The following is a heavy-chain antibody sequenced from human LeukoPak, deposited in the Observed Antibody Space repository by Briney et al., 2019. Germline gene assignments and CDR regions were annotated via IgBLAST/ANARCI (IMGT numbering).Heavy chain of an antibody. V-gene: IGHV1-2*04. Sequence: ASVKVSCKASGYTFTGYYMHWVRQAPGQGLEWMGWINPNSGGTNYAQKIQGWVTMTRDTSISTAYMELSRLRSDDTAVYYCASAVVAATHDAFDIWGQGTMVTASS. D-gene: IGHD2-15*01. J-gene: IGHJ3*02. CDR2: INPNSGGT. CDR1: GYTFTGYY. CDR3: ASAVVAATHDAFDI.